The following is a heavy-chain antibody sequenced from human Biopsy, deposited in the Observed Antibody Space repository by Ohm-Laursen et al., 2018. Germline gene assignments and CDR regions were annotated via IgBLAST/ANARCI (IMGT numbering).Heavy chain of an antibody. Sequence: SLRLSCSASGFTFRTYGMHWVRLAPGKGLEWVAVISYDQITKHYADSVRGRFAISRDNSKNTLCLQVNSLRAEDTAVYYCAKDLSVYYYYGIDVWGQGTTGTVSS. V-gene: IGHV3-30*18. CDR3: AKDLSVYYYYGIDV. D-gene: IGHD5/OR15-5a*01. J-gene: IGHJ6*02. CDR1: GFTFRTYG. CDR2: ISYDQITK.